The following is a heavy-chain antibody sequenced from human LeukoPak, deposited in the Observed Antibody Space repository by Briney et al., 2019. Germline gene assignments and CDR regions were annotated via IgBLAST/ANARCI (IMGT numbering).Heavy chain of an antibody. J-gene: IGHJ6*04. CDR3: ARESLRFLESDV. Sequence: PSETLSLTCTVSGGSISSYYWSWIRQPAGKGLEWIGRIYTSGSTNCNPSLKSRVTMSVDTAKNQLSLKLSSVTAADTAVYYCARESLRFLESDVWGKGTTVTVSS. CDR2: IYTSGST. V-gene: IGHV4-4*07. CDR1: GGSISSYY. D-gene: IGHD3-3*01.